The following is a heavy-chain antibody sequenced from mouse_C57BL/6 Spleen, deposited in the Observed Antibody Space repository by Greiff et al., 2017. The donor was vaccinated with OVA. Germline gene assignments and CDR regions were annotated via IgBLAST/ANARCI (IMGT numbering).Heavy chain of an antibody. D-gene: IGHD1-1*01. CDR2: IHPNSGST. J-gene: IGHJ2*01. CDR3: ARTTTVPFDY. Sequence: VQLQQPGAELVKPGASVKLSCKASGYTFTSYWMHWVKQRPGQGLEWIGMIHPNSGSTNYNEKFKSKATLTVDKSSSTAYMQLSSLTSEDSAIYYCARTTTVPFDYWGQGTTLTVSS. CDR1: GYTFTSYW. V-gene: IGHV1-64*01.